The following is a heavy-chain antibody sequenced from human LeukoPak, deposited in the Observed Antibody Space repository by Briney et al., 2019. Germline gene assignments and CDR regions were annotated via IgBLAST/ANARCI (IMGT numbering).Heavy chain of an antibody. J-gene: IGHJ6*02. CDR2: ISAYNGNT. CDR1: GYTFTSYG. CDR3: AREGDSGYFYYYYGMVV. Sequence: ASVKVSCKASGYTFTSYGISWVRQAPGQGLEWMGWISAYNGNTNYAQKLQGRVTMTTDTSTSTAYMELRSLRSGDTAVYYCAREGDSGYFYYYYGMVVWGQGTTVTVSS. D-gene: IGHD5-12*01. V-gene: IGHV1-18*01.